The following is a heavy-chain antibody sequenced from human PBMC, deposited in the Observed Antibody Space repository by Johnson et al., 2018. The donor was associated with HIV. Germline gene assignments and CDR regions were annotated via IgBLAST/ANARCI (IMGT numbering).Heavy chain of an antibody. J-gene: IGHJ3*02. V-gene: IGHV3-30*14. CDR3: ARDRAWNYEGAFDI. CDR2: ISYDGSNK. Sequence: QVQLVESGGGVVQPGRSLRLSCAASGFTFSSYAMHWVRQAPGKGLEWVAVISYDGSNKYYADSVKGRFTISRDNSKNTPYLQLNSLRAEDTTVYYCARDRAWNYEGAFDIWGQGTMVTVSS. D-gene: IGHD1-7*01. CDR1: GFTFSSYA.